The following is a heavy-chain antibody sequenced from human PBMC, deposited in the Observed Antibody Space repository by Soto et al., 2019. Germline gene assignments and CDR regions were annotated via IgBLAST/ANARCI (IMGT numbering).Heavy chain of an antibody. CDR1: GFTISSYA. V-gene: IGHV3-23*01. J-gene: IGHJ3*02. CDR3: AKDSSGWYDAFDI. D-gene: IGHD6-19*01. CDR2: ISGSGGST. Sequence: EVQLLESGGGLVQPGGSLRLSCAASGFTISSYAMSWVRQAPGKGLEWVSAISGSGGSTYYADSVKGRFTISRDNSKNTLYLQMNSLRAEDTAVYYCAKDSSGWYDAFDIWGQGTMVTVSS.